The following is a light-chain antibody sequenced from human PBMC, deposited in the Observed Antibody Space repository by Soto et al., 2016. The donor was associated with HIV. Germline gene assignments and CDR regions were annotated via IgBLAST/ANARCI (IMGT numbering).Light chain of an antibody. J-gene: IGKJ4*01. V-gene: IGKV1-33*01. CDR1: QTVNIW. Sequence: DIQMTQSPSTLSASVGDRVTITCRASQTVNIWLAWYQQKPGKAPKLLIHDASNLQTGVPSRFSGRGSGTDFTLIITSLQPEDFATYYCQQYADLPVTFGGGTKVDIK. CDR2: DAS. CDR3: QQYADLPVT.